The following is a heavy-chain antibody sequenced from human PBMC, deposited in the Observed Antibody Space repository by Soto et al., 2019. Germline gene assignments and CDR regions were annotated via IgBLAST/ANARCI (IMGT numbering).Heavy chain of an antibody. D-gene: IGHD6-13*01. CDR1: GFTFSSYA. V-gene: IGHV3-23*01. Sequence: GGSLRLSCAASGFTFSSYAMSWVRQAPGKGLEWVSAISGSGGSTYYADSVKGRFTISRDNSKNTLYLQMNSLRAEDTAVYYCAKDSAIAAAGTWGFDYWGQGTLVTVSS. J-gene: IGHJ4*02. CDR3: AKDSAIAAAGTWGFDY. CDR2: ISGSGGST.